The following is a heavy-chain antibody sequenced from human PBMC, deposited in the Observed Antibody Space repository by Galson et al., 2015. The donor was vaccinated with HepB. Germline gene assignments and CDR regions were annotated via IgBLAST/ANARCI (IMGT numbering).Heavy chain of an antibody. CDR1: GFTFSSLG. V-gene: IGHV3-23*01. D-gene: IGHD1/OR15-1a*01. CDR2: IGVNAGST. Sequence: SLRLSCAASGFTFSSLGMTWVRQAPGKGLECVSAIGVNAGSTDYADSVKGRFTISRDNSKNMLYLQMNNLRAEDTAVYYCAKGPNKIGSWGQGTLDSVS. CDR3: AKGPNKIGS. J-gene: IGHJ4*02.